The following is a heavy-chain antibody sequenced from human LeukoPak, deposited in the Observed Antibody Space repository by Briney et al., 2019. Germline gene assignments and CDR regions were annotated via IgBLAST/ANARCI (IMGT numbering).Heavy chain of an antibody. Sequence: SETLSLTCTVSGGSISSGGYYWSWIRQHPGKGLEWIGYIYYSGSTYYNPSLKSRVTISVDTSKNQFSLKLSSVTAADTAVYYCARAPSPPAYYYASYFDYWGQGTLVTVSS. D-gene: IGHD3-10*01. J-gene: IGHJ4*02. CDR3: ARAPSPPAYYYASYFDY. CDR1: GGSISSGGYY. CDR2: IYYSGST. V-gene: IGHV4-31*03.